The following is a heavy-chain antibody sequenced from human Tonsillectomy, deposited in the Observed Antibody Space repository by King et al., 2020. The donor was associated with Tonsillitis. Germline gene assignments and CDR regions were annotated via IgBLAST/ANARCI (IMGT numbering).Heavy chain of an antibody. Sequence: QLQESGPGLVKPSETMSLTCTVSGGSISSYYWSWIRQPPGKGLEWIGDIYYSGSTNYNPSLTSRVTISVDTSKNQFSLKLNSVTAADTAVYYCARGTYSGYDYVFDYWGQGTLVTVSS. CDR3: ARGTYSGYDYVFDY. V-gene: IGHV4-59*01. CDR2: IYYSGST. CDR1: GGSISSYY. J-gene: IGHJ4*02. D-gene: IGHD5-12*01.